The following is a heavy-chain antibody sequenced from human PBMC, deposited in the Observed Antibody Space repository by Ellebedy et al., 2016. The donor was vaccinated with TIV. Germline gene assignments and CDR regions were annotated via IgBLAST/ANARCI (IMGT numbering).Heavy chain of an antibody. J-gene: IGHJ4*02. V-gene: IGHV3-7*01. CDR3: AKGGAGLQDY. CDR2: TSQDGSEQ. D-gene: IGHD3-16*01. Sequence: GGSLRLSCAASGFTFSSYTMHWVRQAPGKGLEWVAKTSQDGSEQYYLDSVKGRFTISRDNARNTLYLQMNSLRDEDTAMYYCAKGGAGLQDYWGQGTLVTVSS. CDR1: GFTFSSYT.